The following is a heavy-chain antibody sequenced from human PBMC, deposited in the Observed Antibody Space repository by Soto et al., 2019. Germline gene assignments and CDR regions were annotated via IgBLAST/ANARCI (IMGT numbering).Heavy chain of an antibody. Sequence: PSETLSLTCAVSGGSISSSNWWSWVRQPPGKGLEWIGEIYHSGSTNYNPSLKSRVTISLDTSKNQFSLKLSSVTAADTAVYYCARDNRSGYYFDYWGQGTLVTVSS. V-gene: IGHV4-4*02. D-gene: IGHD3-22*01. CDR1: GGSISSSNW. CDR2: IYHSGST. J-gene: IGHJ4*02. CDR3: ARDNRSGYYFDY.